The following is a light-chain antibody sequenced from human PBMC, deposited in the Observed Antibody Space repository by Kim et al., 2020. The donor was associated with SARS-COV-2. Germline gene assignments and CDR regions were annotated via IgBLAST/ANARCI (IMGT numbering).Light chain of an antibody. V-gene: IGKV1-5*03. CDR3: QQYETGWT. CDR1: QSLNGR. CDR2: KAS. Sequence: SASVGDSVTIPCRARQSLNGRLAWNQQRPGEAPKVLFYKASTLQPGFPRRFSGSESGTDFTLTISSLQPEDIGTYYCQQYETGWTFGQGTKVDIK. J-gene: IGKJ1*01.